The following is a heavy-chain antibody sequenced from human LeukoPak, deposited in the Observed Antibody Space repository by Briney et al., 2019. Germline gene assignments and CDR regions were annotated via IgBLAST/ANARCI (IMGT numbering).Heavy chain of an antibody. V-gene: IGHV4-39*01. CDR1: GGSISSSYS. CDR2: IYYSGST. D-gene: IGHD6-19*01. CDR3: ASTKLGYSSGWH. J-gene: IGHJ4*02. Sequence: PSETLSLTCTVSGGSISSSYSWGWIRQPPGKGLEWIGNIYYSGSTYYNSSLKSRVTISVDTSKNQFSLKLSSVTASDTAIYYCASTKLGYSSGWHWGQGTLVTVSS.